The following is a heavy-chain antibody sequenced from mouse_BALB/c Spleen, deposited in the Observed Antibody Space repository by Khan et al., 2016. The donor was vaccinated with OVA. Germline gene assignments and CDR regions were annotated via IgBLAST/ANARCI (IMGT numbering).Heavy chain of an antibody. CDR1: GYTFTSYW. J-gene: IGHJ3*01. V-gene: IGHV1-7*01. CDR3: TNHGSSSAWFTY. Sequence: QVQLKQSGAELAKPGASVKMSCKASGYTFTSYWMHWVKQRPGQGLEWIGYINPSTDYTEYNQKFKDKATLTADKSSSTAYMQRTSLTSEDSAVYYCTNHGSSSAWFTYWGQGTLVTVSA. D-gene: IGHD1-1*01. CDR2: INPSTDYT.